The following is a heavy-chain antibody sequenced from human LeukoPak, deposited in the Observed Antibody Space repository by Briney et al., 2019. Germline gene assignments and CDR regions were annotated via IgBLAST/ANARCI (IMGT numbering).Heavy chain of an antibody. CDR2: INPNSGGT. D-gene: IGHD1-26*01. Sequence: ASVKVSCKASGYTFTGYYMHWVRQAPGQGLEWMGWINPNSGGTNYAQKLQGRVTMTTDTSTSTAYMELRSLRSDDTAVYYCARDMWELYAFDIWGQGTMVTVSS. CDR1: GYTFTGYY. V-gene: IGHV1-2*02. J-gene: IGHJ3*02. CDR3: ARDMWELYAFDI.